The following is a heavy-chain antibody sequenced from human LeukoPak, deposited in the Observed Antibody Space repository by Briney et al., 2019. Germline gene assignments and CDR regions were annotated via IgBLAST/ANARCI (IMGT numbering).Heavy chain of an antibody. D-gene: IGHD2-8*01. Sequence: SETLSLTCTVSGYSISSGYYWGWIRQPPGKGLEWIGSIYHSGSTYYNPSLKSRVTISVDTSKNQFSLKLSSVTAADTAVYYCARDRMVQEYNWFDPWGQGTLVTVSS. V-gene: IGHV4-38-2*02. CDR1: GYSISSGYY. CDR3: ARDRMVQEYNWFDP. CDR2: IYHSGST. J-gene: IGHJ5*02.